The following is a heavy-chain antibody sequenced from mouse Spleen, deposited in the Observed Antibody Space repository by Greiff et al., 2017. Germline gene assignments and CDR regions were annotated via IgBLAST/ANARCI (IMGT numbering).Heavy chain of an antibody. CDR1: GYTFTSYW. J-gene: IGHJ3*01. CDR2: INPSNGGT. Sequence: QVQLKQPGTELVKPGASVKLSCKASGYTFTSYWMHWVKQRPGQGLEWIGNINPSNGGTNYNEKFKSKATLTVDKSSSTAYMQLSSLTSEDSAVYYCAKGDGYYAWFAYWGQGTLVTVSA. CDR3: AKGDGYYAWFAY. V-gene: IGHV1-53*01. D-gene: IGHD2-3*01.